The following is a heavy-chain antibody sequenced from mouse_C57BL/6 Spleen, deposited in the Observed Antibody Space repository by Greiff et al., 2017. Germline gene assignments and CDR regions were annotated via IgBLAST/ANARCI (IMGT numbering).Heavy chain of an antibody. CDR2: IYPRSGNT. CDR3: ARSPSYSPYYFDY. V-gene: IGHV1-81*01. D-gene: IGHD1-1*01. Sequence: QVQLQQSGAELARPGASVKLSCKASGYTFTSYGISWVKQRTGQGLEWIGEIYPRSGNTYYNEKFKGKATLTADKSSSTAYMELRSLTSEDSAVYFCARSPSYSPYYFDYWGQGTTRTVSS. J-gene: IGHJ2*01. CDR1: GYTFTSYG.